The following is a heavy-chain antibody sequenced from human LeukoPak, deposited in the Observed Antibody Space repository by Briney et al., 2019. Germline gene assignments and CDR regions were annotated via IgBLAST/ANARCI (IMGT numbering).Heavy chain of an antibody. J-gene: IGHJ4*02. CDR3: ARRSRYSSGWSFDY. D-gene: IGHD6-19*01. V-gene: IGHV5-51*01. CDR1: GYSFTNYW. CDR2: IYPGDSDT. Sequence: GESLKISCKGSGYSFTNYWIGWVRQMPGKGLEWMGLIYPGDSDTRYSPSFQGQVTISADKSISTTYLQWSSLKASDTAMYYCARRSRYSSGWSFDYWGQGTLVTVSS.